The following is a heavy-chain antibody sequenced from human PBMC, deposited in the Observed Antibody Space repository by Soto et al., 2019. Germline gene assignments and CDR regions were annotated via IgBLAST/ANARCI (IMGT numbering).Heavy chain of an antibody. CDR1: GFAFSGYS. Sequence: EVQLVESGGGLVQPGGSLRLSCAASGFAFSGYSMNWVRQAPGKGLEWVSGISSSSSALYYADSVKGRFTLSRDNAKHSLYLQMNRLTAADTAVYSCARGCDSIIFYYFDYWGLGTLVTVSS. J-gene: IGHJ4*02. V-gene: IGHV3-48*01. D-gene: IGHD3-3*02. CDR2: ISSSSSAL. CDR3: ARGCDSIIFYYFDY.